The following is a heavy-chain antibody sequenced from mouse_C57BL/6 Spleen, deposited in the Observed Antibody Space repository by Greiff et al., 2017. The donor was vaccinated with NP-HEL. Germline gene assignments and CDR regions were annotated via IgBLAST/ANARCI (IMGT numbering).Heavy chain of an antibody. CDR3: ARWRPLLPYAMDY. J-gene: IGHJ4*01. V-gene: IGHV1-55*01. D-gene: IGHD2-10*01. CDR2: IYPGSGST. CDR1: GYTFTSYW. Sequence: QVQLQQPGAELVKPGASVKMSCKASGYTFTSYWITWVKQRPGQGLEWIGDIYPGSGSTNYNEKFKSKATLTVDTSSSTAYMQLSSLTSEDSAVYYCARWRPLLPYAMDYWGQGTSVTVSS.